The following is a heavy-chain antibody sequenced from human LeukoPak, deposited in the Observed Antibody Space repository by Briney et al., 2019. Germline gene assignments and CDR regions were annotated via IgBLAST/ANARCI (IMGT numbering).Heavy chain of an antibody. CDR1: GYTFISHG. Sequence: AASVKVSCKASGYTFISHGISWVRQAPGQGLEWMGWISGYNGNTKYTQNFQGRVTITTDTSTSTTYMELRNLQSDDTAMYYCARQGARGAFDFWGQGTVVIVSS. D-gene: IGHD4/OR15-4a*01. CDR2: ISGYNGNT. V-gene: IGHV1-18*01. CDR3: ARQGARGAFDF. J-gene: IGHJ3*01.